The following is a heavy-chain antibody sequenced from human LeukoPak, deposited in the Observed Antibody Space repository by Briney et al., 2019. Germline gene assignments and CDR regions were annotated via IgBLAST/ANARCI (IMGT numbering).Heavy chain of an antibody. J-gene: IGHJ4*02. D-gene: IGHD3-9*01. CDR3: ARGEILTGYGGLDY. CDR2: MNPNSGNT. V-gene: IGHV1-8*01. Sequence: ASVKVSCKASGYTFASYDINWVRQATGQGLEWMGWMNPNSGNTGYAQKFQGRITMTRNTSISTAYMELSSLRSEDTAVYYCARGEILTGYGGLDYWGQGTLVTVSS. CDR1: GYTFASYD.